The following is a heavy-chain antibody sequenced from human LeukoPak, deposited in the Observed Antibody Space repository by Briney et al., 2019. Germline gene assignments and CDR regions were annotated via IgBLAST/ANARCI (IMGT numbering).Heavy chain of an antibody. Sequence: GASVKVSCKASGYTFTSYGISWVRQAPGQGLEWMGWISAYNGNTNYAQKLQGRVTMTPDTSTSTAYMELRSLRSDDTAVYYCARHPPGYYDSSGYNLDYWGQGTLVTVSS. J-gene: IGHJ4*02. D-gene: IGHD3-22*01. CDR3: ARHPPGYYDSSGYNLDY. V-gene: IGHV1-18*01. CDR1: GYTFTSYG. CDR2: ISAYNGNT.